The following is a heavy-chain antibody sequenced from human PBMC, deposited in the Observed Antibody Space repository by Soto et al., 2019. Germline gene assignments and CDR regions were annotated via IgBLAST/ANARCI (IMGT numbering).Heavy chain of an antibody. V-gene: IGHV3-15*07. CDR2: IKSKTDGGTT. Sequence: EVQLVESGGGLVKPGGSLRLSCAASGFTFSNAWMNWVRQAPGKGLEWAGRIKSKTDGGTTDYAAPVKGRFTISRDDSKNTLYLQMNSLKTEDTAVYYCTTSGALIAVAGTGAFDYWGQGTLVTVSS. CDR1: GFTFSNAW. J-gene: IGHJ4*02. CDR3: TTSGALIAVAGTGAFDY. D-gene: IGHD6-19*01.